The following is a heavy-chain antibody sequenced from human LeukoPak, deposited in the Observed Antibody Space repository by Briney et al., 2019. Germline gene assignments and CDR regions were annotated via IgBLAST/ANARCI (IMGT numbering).Heavy chain of an antibody. J-gene: IGHJ4*02. V-gene: IGHV3-21*01. CDR1: GSTFSSYS. Sequence: GGSLRLSCAASGSTFSSYSMNWVRQAPGKGLEWVSSISSSSSYIYYADSVKGRFTISRDNAKNSLYLQMNSLRAEDTAVYYCARDYGDHDYGDYGKVTWGQGTLVTVSS. CDR3: ARDYGDHDYGDYGKVT. D-gene: IGHD4-17*01. CDR2: ISSSSSYI.